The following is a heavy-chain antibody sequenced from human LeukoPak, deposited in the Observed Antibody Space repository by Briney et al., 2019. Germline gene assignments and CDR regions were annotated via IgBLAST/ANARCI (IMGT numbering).Heavy chain of an antibody. CDR1: GFTFSSYG. D-gene: IGHD6-13*01. J-gene: IGHJ4*02. CDR2: IRYDGSNK. CDR3: AKELIGIAAADTSTV. V-gene: IGHV3-30*02. Sequence: GGSLRLSCAASGFTFSSYGMHWVRQAPGRGLEWVAFIRYDGSNKYYADSVKGRFTISRDNSKNTLYLQMNSLRAEDTAVYYCAKELIGIAAADTSTVWGQGTLVTVSS.